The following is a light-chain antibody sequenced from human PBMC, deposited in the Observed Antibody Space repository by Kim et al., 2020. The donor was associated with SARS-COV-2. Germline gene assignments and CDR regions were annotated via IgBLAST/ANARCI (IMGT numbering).Light chain of an antibody. Sequence: SSELTQDPAVSVALGQTVRLTCQGDSLRNYYATWYQQRPGQAPILVLFGKYNRPSGIPDRFSGSGSGNTASLTITGAQAGDEADYYCNSRDSSGDDVIFG. CDR3: NSRDSSGDDVI. CDR1: SLRNYY. V-gene: IGLV3-19*01. CDR2: GKY. J-gene: IGLJ2*01.